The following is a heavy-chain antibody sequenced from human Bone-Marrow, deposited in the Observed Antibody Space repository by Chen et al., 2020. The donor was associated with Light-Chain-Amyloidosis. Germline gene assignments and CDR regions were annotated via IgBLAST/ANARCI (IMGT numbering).Heavy chain of an antibody. D-gene: IGHD3-10*02. Sequence: QVQVVQAGGEVKKPGSSVRLSCKTSGNSFRNYPINWVRQAPGQGLEWMGGIIPLFGTANYAQKFQDRVTITADEPTTTSYLDLRGLTSGDTALYYCAREHERPLYVALAYWGPGTMVTVSS. CDR1: GNSFRNYP. CDR2: IIPLFGTA. J-gene: IGHJ4*02. V-gene: IGHV1-69*01. CDR3: AREHERPLYVALAY.